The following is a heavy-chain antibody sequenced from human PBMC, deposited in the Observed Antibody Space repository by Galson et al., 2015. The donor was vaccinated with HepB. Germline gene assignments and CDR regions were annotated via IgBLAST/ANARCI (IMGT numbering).Heavy chain of an antibody. J-gene: IGHJ4*02. CDR1: GFTVSSNY. V-gene: IGHV3-53*01. Sequence: SLRLSCAASGFTVSSNYVSWVRQAPGRGLVCVSVIYSGGNTDYADSVRGRFIISRDNSKNTLYLQMNSLRVEDTAVYYCARGYSRSWYSGLGFWGQGTLVTVSS. D-gene: IGHD6-13*01. CDR3: ARGYSRSWYSGLGF. CDR2: IYSGGNT.